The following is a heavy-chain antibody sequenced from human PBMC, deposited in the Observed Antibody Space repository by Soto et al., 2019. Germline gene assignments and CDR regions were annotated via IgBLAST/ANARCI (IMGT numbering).Heavy chain of an antibody. CDR1: GDSVSSSSVT. J-gene: IGHJ5*01. D-gene: IGHD1-26*01. CDR3: VRVIGNSWFYF. V-gene: IGHV6-1*01. Sequence: SQTLSLTCAISGDSVSSSSVTWNWIRQSPSRGLEWLGRTYYRSKWYNDYAESVKSRITINPDTSKNQFSLHLNSVTPEDAAVYYCVRVIGNSWFYFWGQGTLVTVSS. CDR2: TYYRSKWYN.